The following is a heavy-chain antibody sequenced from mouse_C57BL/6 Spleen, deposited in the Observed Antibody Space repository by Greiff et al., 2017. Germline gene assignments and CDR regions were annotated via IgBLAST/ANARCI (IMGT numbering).Heavy chain of an antibody. V-gene: IGHV1-69*01. Sequence: VQLQQPVAELVMPGASVKLSCKASGYTFTSYWMHWVKQRPGQGLEWIGEIDPSDGYTNYNQKFKGKSTLTVDKSSSTAYMQLSSLTSEDSAVYKGARSGDYDGDYWGQGTTLTVSS. D-gene: IGHD2-4*01. CDR3: ARSGDYDGDY. J-gene: IGHJ2*01. CDR2: IDPSDGYT. CDR1: GYTFTSYW.